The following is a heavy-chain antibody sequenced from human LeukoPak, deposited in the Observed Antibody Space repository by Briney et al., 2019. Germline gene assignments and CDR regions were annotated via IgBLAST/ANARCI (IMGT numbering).Heavy chain of an antibody. Sequence: GGSLRLSCEASGFTFSSYWMHWVRQAPGKGLVWVSRIKGDGISTNYADSVKGRFTISRDNAKNTVYLQMNSLRAEDTAVYYCARGAWTAYYLDYWGQGILVTVSS. D-gene: IGHD3/OR15-3a*01. CDR3: ARGAWTAYYLDY. CDR2: IKGDGIST. CDR1: GFTFSSYW. J-gene: IGHJ4*02. V-gene: IGHV3-74*01.